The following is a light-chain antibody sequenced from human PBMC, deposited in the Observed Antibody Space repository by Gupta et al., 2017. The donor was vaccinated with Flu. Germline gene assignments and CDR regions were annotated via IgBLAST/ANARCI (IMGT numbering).Light chain of an antibody. Sequence: DIHKAQSPSSLSVSVGDSVTIICRASQDIRNSLAWYQQKPGKVPKLLIYGASTLQSGVPPRFSGSGSGTDFTLTITSLQPEDVATYYCQKYNVAPLSFGQGTKLEIK. J-gene: IGKJ2*03. CDR1: QDIRNS. CDR3: QKYNVAPLS. CDR2: GAS. V-gene: IGKV1-27*01.